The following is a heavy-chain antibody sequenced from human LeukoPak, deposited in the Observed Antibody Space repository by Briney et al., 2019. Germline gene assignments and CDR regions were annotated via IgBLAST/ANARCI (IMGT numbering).Heavy chain of an antibody. V-gene: IGHV3-23*01. CDR3: AKERNEYQLLWRVY. Sequence: PGGSLRLSCAASGFTFSSYAMSWVRQAPGKGLEWVSAISGGGGSTYYADSVKGRFTISRDNSKNTLYLQMNSLRAEDTAVYYCAKERNEYQLLWRVYWGQGTLVTVSS. J-gene: IGHJ4*02. D-gene: IGHD2-2*01. CDR1: GFTFSSYA. CDR2: ISGGGGST.